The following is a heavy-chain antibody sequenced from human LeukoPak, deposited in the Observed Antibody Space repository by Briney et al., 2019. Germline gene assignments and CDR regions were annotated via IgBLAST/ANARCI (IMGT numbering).Heavy chain of an antibody. CDR2: INHSGGT. J-gene: IGHJ4*02. D-gene: IGHD6-19*01. CDR3: ARDSGYSSGWS. V-gene: IGHV4-34*01. CDR1: GGSFSGYY. Sequence: SETLSLTCAVYGGSFSGYYWSWIRQPPGKGLEWIGEINHSGGTNYNPSLKSRVTISVDTSKNQFSLKLSSVTAADTAVYYCARDSGYSSGWSWGQGTLVTVSS.